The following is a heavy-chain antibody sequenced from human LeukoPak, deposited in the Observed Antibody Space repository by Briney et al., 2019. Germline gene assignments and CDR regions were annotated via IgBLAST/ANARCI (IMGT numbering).Heavy chain of an antibody. CDR1: GFTFSNAW. V-gene: IGHV3-15*01. CDR3: TTDLWCSSTSCQGDY. D-gene: IGHD2-2*01. J-gene: IGHJ4*02. CDR2: IKSKIDGGTT. Sequence: GGSLRLSCAASGFTFSNAWMSWVRQAPGKGLEWVGRIKSKIDGGTTDYAAPVKGRFTISRDDSKNTLYLQMNSLKTEDTAVYYCTTDLWCSSTSCQGDYWGQGTLVTVSS.